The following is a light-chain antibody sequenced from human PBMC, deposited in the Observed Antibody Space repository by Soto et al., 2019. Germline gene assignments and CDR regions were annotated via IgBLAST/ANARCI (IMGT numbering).Light chain of an antibody. CDR3: QQYNKWPWT. V-gene: IGKV3-15*01. J-gene: IGKJ1*01. Sequence: EIVMTQSPATLSVSPGERATLSCRASQSVSNNLAWYQQRPGQAPRLLIYGASTRATGIPAKFSGSGSGTEFTLTISSLQSEDFAVYYCQQYNKWPWTFGQGTKVDIK. CDR1: QSVSNN. CDR2: GAS.